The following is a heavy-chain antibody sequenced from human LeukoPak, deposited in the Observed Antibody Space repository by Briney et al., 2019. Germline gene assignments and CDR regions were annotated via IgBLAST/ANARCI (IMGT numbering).Heavy chain of an antibody. V-gene: IGHV2-5*01. D-gene: IGHD6-13*01. CDR3: AHSIAAAGKGGVGY. Sequence: SGPTLVNPTQTRTLTCTFSGVSLSTSGVGVGWIRQPPGKALECLALIYCSDDKRYSPSLKSRLTITTDTSKNQVFLTITNIDPVDNARYYCAHSIAAAGKGGVGYWGQGTMVTVSS. CDR2: IYCSDDK. CDR1: GVSLSTSGVG. J-gene: IGHJ4*02.